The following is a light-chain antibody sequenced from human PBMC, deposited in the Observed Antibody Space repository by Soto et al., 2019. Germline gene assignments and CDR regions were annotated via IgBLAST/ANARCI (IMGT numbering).Light chain of an antibody. CDR2: EVS. CDR1: SSDVGSYNL. J-gene: IGLJ2*01. CDR3: CSNAASTTLI. Sequence: QSALTQPASVSGSPGQSITVSCTGTSSDVGSYNLVSWYQQHPGKAPKLMIYEVSKRPSGVSNRFSGSKSGNTASLTISGLQADDEGDYYCCSNAASTTLIFGGGTQLTVL. V-gene: IGLV2-23*02.